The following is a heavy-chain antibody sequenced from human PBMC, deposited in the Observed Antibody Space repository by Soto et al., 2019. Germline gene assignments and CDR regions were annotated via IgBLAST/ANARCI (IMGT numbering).Heavy chain of an antibody. D-gene: IGHD4-17*01. CDR3: TRCYGSNSHAFDI. J-gene: IGHJ3*02. CDR1: GFTFSNYA. CDR2: ISYDGSDK. V-gene: IGHV3-30-3*01. Sequence: QVQLVESGGGVVQTGMSLRLSCAASGFTFSNYAIHWVRQAPGKGLEWVTIISYDGSDKYYIDSVKGRFTISRDNSKNTLYLQMSSLRTEDTAIYYCTRCYGSNSHAFDIWGRGTMVAVSS.